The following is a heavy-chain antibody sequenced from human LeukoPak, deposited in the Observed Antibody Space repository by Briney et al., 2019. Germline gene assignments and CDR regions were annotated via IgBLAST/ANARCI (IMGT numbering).Heavy chain of an antibody. CDR3: ASTAIDAFDI. J-gene: IGHJ3*02. CDR1: GDSISRGDYY. CDR2: IYYSGST. V-gene: IGHV4-30-4*01. D-gene: IGHD5-18*01. Sequence: SETLSLTRTVSGDSISRGDYYWSWVRQPPGKGLEWIGYIYYSGSTYYNPSLKSRVTISVDTSKNQFSLKLSSVTAADTAVYYCASTAIDAFDIWGQGTMVTVSS.